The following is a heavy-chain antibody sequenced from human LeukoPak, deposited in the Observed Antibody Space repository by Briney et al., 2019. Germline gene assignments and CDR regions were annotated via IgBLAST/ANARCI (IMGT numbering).Heavy chain of an antibody. V-gene: IGHV5-51*01. D-gene: IGHD5-18*01. CDR1: GYSFTSYW. CDR2: IYPGDSDT. CDR3: ARPNPEDTAMATV. J-gene: IGHJ4*02. Sequence: GESLKISCKGSGYSFTSYWIGWVRQMPGKGLEWMGIIYPGDSDTRYSPSFQGQVTISADKSIGTAYLQWSSLKASDTAMYYCARPNPEDTAMATVWGQGTLVTVSS.